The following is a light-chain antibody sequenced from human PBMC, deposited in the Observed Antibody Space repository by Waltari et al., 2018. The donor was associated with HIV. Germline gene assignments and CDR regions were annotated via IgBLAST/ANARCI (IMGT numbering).Light chain of an antibody. J-gene: IGLJ2*01. V-gene: IGLV1-51*01. CDR3: QTWDVSLKAAL. Sequence: QSVLTQPPSVSAAPGQKVTISCSGGSSNIGRRYVSWYQQLPGAAPKLVIYDDVKRPSGIPDRFSGSKSGTSATLGITGLETGDEADYYCQTWDVSLKAALFGGGTILTVL. CDR2: DDV. CDR1: SSNIGRRY.